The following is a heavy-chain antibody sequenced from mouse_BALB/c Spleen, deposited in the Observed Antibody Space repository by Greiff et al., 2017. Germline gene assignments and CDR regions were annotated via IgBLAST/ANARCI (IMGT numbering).Heavy chain of an antibody. D-gene: IGHD1-1*01. J-gene: IGHJ4*01. CDR2: ISTYYGDA. CDR1: GYTFTDYA. CDR3: AKGYYYGSSYFYYAMDY. Sequence: QVHVKQSGAELVRPGVSVKISCKGSGYTFTDYAMHWVKQSHAKSLEWIGVISTYYGDASYNQKFKGKATMTVDKSSSTAYMELARLTSEDSAIYYCAKGYYYGSSYFYYAMDYWGQGTSVTVSS. V-gene: IGHV1S137*01.